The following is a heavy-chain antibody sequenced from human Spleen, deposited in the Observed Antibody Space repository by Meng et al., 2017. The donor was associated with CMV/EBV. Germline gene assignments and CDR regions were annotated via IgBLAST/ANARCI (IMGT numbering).Heavy chain of an antibody. D-gene: IGHD4-11*01. CDR2: IYPGDSDT. Sequence: CKGSGYTFTTSWIGWVRQMPGKGLGWMGMIYPGDSDTRYSPSFQGQVTISADKSITTAYLQWSSLKASDTAVYYCARRGYNNYPTDYWGQGTLVTVSS. J-gene: IGHJ4*02. V-gene: IGHV5-51*01. CDR1: GYTFTTSW. CDR3: ARRGYNNYPTDY.